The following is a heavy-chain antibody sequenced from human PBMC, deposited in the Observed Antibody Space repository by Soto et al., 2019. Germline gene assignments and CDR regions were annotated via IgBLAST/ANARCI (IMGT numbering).Heavy chain of an antibody. D-gene: IGHD1-1*01. CDR1: GFTFSSYG. V-gene: IGHV3-30*18. CDR3: AKDRGTEMYYFDY. CDR2: ISSDGSNK. Sequence: PWGSLRLSCAASGFTFSSYGMHWVRKAPGKGLEWVAVISSDGSNKYYADSVKGRFTISRDNSKNTLYLQMNSLRAEDTAVYYCAKDRGTEMYYFDYWGQGTLVTVPQ. J-gene: IGHJ4*02.